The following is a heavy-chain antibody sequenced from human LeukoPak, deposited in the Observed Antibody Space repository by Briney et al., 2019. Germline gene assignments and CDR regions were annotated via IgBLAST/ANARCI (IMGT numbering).Heavy chain of an antibody. CDR1: GYTFTSYA. CDR2: INTNTGNP. D-gene: IGHD3-10*01. Sequence: ASVKVSCKASGYTFTSYAMDWVRQAPGQGLERMGWINTNTGNPTYAQGFTGRFVFSLDTSVSTAYLQISSLRAEDTAVYYCARDLRVLLWFGELLTDAFDIWGQGTMVTVSS. CDR3: ARDLRVLLWFGELLTDAFDI. V-gene: IGHV7-4-1*02. J-gene: IGHJ3*02.